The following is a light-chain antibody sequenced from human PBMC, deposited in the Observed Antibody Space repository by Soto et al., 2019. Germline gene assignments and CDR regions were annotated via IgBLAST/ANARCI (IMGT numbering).Light chain of an antibody. Sequence: QSALTQPASVSGSPGQSITISCTGTSSDVGGYNYVSWYQQHPGKAPKLMIYDVSNRPSGVSNRFSGSKSGNTASLTISGLQAEDEADYYCSSYTSSRPLTVVFGGGTKLTVL. CDR2: DVS. CDR3: SSYTSSRPLTVV. J-gene: IGLJ2*01. V-gene: IGLV2-14*01. CDR1: SSDVGGYNY.